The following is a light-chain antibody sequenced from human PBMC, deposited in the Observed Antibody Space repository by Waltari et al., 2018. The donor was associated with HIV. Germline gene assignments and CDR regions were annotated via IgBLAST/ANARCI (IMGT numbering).Light chain of an antibody. CDR2: AAS. CDR1: QSINTY. CDR3: QQSYSTLALT. V-gene: IGKV1-39*01. J-gene: IGKJ4*01. Sequence: DIQMTQSPSSLSVSVGDRVTITCRASQSINTYFNWYQHKPGRAPKLLIYAASNLQTGVPSTFSGSGSGTDFSLTISSLQPEDFATYYCQQSYSTLALTFGGGTRVDMK.